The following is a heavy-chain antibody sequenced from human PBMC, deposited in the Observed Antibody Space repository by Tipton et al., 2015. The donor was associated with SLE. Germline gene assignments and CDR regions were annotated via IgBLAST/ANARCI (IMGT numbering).Heavy chain of an antibody. CDR3: ARDAGGVFDI. CDR2: IYTSGST. D-gene: IGHD2-8*02. Sequence: TLSLTCTVSGGSISSHCWSWIRQPAGKGLEWIGYIYTSGSTNYNPSLKSRVTTSVDTSKKQFSLKLSSVAATDTAVYYCARDAGGVFDIWGQGTMVTASS. J-gene: IGHJ3*02. V-gene: IGHV4-4*08. CDR1: GGSISSHC.